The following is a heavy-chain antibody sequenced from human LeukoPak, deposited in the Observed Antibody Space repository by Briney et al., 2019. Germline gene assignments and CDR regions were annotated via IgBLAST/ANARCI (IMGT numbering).Heavy chain of an antibody. V-gene: IGHV4-59*08. D-gene: IGHD5-18*01. Sequence: SETLSLTCTVSGGSISSYYWSWIRQPPGKGLEWIGYIYYSGSTNYNPSLKSRVTISVDTSKNQFSLKLSSVTAADTAVYYCASLRGYSYGYVFDYWGQGTLVTVSS. J-gene: IGHJ4*02. CDR3: ASLRGYSYGYVFDY. CDR1: GGSISSYY. CDR2: IYYSGST.